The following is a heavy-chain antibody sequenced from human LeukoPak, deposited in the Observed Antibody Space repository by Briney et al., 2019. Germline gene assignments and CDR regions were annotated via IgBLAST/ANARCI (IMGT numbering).Heavy chain of an antibody. CDR2: ISGSGGST. J-gene: IGHJ4*02. Sequence: PGGSLRLSCAASGFTFSSYAMSWVRQAPGKGLEWVSAISGSGGSTYYADSVKGRFTISRDNSKNTLYLQMNSLRAEDTAVYYCVRAGSKTKKIDYWGQGTLVTVSS. CDR3: VRAGSKTKKIDY. CDR1: GFTFSSYA. D-gene: IGHD6-13*01. V-gene: IGHV3-23*01.